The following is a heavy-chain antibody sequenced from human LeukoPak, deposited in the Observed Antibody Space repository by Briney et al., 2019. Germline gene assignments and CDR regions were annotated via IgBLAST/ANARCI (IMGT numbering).Heavy chain of an antibody. CDR3: ARDPPRYNWNDGDY. Sequence: PGGSLRLSCAASGFTFSSYWMSWVRQAPGKGLEWVANIKQDGNEKYYVDSVKGRFTIPRDNAKNSLYLQMSSLRAEDTAVYYCARDPPRYNWNDGDYWGQGTLVTVSS. CDR2: IKQDGNEK. J-gene: IGHJ4*02. V-gene: IGHV3-7*01. CDR1: GFTFSSYW. D-gene: IGHD1-20*01.